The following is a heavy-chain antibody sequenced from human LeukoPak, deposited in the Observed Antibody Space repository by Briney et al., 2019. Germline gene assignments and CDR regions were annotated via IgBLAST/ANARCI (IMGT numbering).Heavy chain of an antibody. Sequence: ASVNVSCTASGYTFTSYGISWVRQAPGQGLEWMGWISAYNGNTNYAQKLQGRVTMTTDTSTSTAYMALRSLRSDDTAVYYCARGGGAMVRGVIILRDYYYYMDVWGKGTTVTISS. V-gene: IGHV1-18*01. D-gene: IGHD3-10*01. CDR1: GYTFTSYG. CDR2: ISAYNGNT. CDR3: ARGGGAMVRGVIILRDYYYYMDV. J-gene: IGHJ6*03.